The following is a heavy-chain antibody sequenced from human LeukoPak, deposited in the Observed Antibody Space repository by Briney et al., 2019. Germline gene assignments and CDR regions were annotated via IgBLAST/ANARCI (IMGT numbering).Heavy chain of an antibody. J-gene: IGHJ5*02. CDR2: ISAYNGNT. CDR3: ARGGEYDYVWGSYRYTSIGFDP. Sequence: ASVKVSCKASGYTFTSYGISWVRQAPGQGLEWVGWISAYNGNTNYAQKLQGRVTMTTDTSTSTAYMELRSLRSDDTAVYYCARGGEYDYVWGSYRYTSIGFDPWGQGTLVTVSS. V-gene: IGHV1-18*01. CDR1: GYTFTSYG. D-gene: IGHD3-16*02.